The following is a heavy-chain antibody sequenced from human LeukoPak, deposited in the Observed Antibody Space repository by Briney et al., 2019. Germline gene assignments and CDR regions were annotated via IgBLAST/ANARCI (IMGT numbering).Heavy chain of an antibody. CDR3: YFYDFWSGLDY. V-gene: IGHV3-48*03. D-gene: IGHD3-3*01. Sequence: GGSLRLSCAASGFTFSSYEMNWVRQAPGKGLEWVSYISSSGSTIYYADSVKGRFTISRDNAKNSLYLQMNSLRAEDTAVYYCYFYDFWSGLDYWGQGTLVTVSS. J-gene: IGHJ4*02. CDR1: GFTFSSYE. CDR2: ISSSGSTI.